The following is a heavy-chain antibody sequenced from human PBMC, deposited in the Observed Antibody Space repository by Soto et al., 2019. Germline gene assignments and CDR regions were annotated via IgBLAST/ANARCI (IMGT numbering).Heavy chain of an antibody. CDR1: GGSFSGYY. J-gene: IGHJ4*02. V-gene: IGHV4-34*01. CDR2: INHSGST. D-gene: IGHD3-10*01. Sequence: LSLTCAVYGGSFSGYYWSWIRQPPGKGLEWIGEINHSGSTNYNPSLKSRVTISVDTSKNQFSLKLSSVTAADTAVYYCAREPRVLLWFGELLPKGYYFDYWGQGTLVTVSS. CDR3: AREPRVLLWFGELLPKGYYFDY.